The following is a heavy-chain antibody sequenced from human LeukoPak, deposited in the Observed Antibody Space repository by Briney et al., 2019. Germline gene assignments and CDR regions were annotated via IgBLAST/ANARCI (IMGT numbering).Heavy chain of an antibody. CDR2: IYTSGST. V-gene: IGHV4-61*02. CDR1: GGSISSGSYY. CDR3: ARDSGSLDWNYGFDP. D-gene: IGHD1-7*01. J-gene: IGHJ5*02. Sequence: PSQTLSLTCTVSGGSISSGSYYWSWIRQPAGKGLEWIGRIYTSGSTNYNPSLKSRVTISVDTSKNQFSLKLSSVTAADTAVYYCARDSGSLDWNYGFDPWGQGTLVTVSS.